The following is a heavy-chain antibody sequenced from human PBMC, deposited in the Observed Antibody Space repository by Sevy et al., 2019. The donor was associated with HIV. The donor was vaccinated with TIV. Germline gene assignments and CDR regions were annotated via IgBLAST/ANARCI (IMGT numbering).Heavy chain of an antibody. J-gene: IGHJ4*02. CDR1: GFPFAAYY. V-gene: IGHV1-2*06. CDR3: TKDREEQPDY. Sequence: ASVKVSCKTSGFPFAAYYIHWMRQAPGQGLEWMGRINPNSGATKYAQKFQGRVTMTRDTSITTAYMELRRLRSDDTAVYYCTKDREEQPDYWGQGTLLTVSS. CDR2: INPNSGAT.